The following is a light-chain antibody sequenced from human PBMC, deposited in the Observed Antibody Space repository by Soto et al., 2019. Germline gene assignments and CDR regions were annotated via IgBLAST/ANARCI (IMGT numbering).Light chain of an antibody. CDR2: AAS. CDR3: PQSYRTPWT. CDR1: QDISSY. V-gene: IGKV1-39*01. J-gene: IGKJ1*01. Sequence: DIQMTQSPSSLSASLGDRVTITCRANQDISSYLVWYQHKLGQAPKLLIQAASTLASGVPSRFSGSESGTDITLTISGLEHEDSGTYYCPQSYRTPWTVGQGTKVEIK.